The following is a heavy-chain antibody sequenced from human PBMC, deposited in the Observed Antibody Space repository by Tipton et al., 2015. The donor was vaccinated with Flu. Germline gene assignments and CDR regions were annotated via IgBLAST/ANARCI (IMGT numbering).Heavy chain of an antibody. Sequence: LRLSCTVSGGSISSYYWSWIRQPPVKGLEWIGYIYYSGSTNYNPSLKSRVTISVDTSKNQFSLKLSSVTAADTAVYYCARSVAVAAPGWFDPWGQGTLVTVSS. CDR1: GGSISSYY. CDR3: ARSVAVAAPGWFDP. J-gene: IGHJ5*02. D-gene: IGHD6-19*01. V-gene: IGHV4-59*01. CDR2: IYYSGST.